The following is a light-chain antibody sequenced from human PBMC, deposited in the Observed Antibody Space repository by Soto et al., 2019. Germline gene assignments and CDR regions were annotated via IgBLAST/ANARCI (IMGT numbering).Light chain of an antibody. CDR2: GVS. Sequence: ELRLTQSPGTLSLSGGERATLSCRARQSVNSNYLAWYQQRPGQAPRLLIYGVSSRATGIPARFSGSGSGTDFTLTITRLEPEDFAVYYCQQYSRSPPTFGQGTKVDIK. CDR1: QSVNSNY. J-gene: IGKJ1*01. V-gene: IGKV3-20*01. CDR3: QQYSRSPPT.